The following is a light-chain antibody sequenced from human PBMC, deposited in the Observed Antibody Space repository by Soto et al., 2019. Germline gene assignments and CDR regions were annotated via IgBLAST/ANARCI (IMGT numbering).Light chain of an antibody. CDR1: QTTSSW. CDR3: QQSYSTPT. Sequence: DIQMTQSPSTLCGSVGNRFTITCRASQTTSSWLAWYQQKPGKAPKLLIYAASSLQSGVPSRFSGSGSGTDFTLTISSLQPEDFATYYCQQSYSTPTFGQGTRLEI. J-gene: IGKJ5*01. V-gene: IGKV1-39*01. CDR2: AAS.